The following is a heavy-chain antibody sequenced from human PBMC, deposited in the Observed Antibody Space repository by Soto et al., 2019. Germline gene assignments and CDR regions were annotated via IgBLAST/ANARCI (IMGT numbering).Heavy chain of an antibody. V-gene: IGHV3-30*18. CDR2: ISYDGTNE. CDR3: AKAYAVPAAVAAFDY. Sequence: QVQLVESGGGVVQPGRSLRLSCAASGFTFSNYGLHWVRQAPGKGLEWVAVISYDGTNEYYADSVKGRFSISRDNSKNTLYLQMDSLRAEDTALYYCAKAYAVPAAVAAFDYWGQGTLVTASS. J-gene: IGHJ4*02. CDR1: GFTFSNYG. D-gene: IGHD2-2*01.